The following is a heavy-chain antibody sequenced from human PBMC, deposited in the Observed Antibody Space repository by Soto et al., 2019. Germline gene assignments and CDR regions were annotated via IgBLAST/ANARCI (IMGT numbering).Heavy chain of an antibody. D-gene: IGHD5-18*01. V-gene: IGHV3-30*18. CDR3: VKGDLDTAVVNSPDAFDF. CDR2: ISYDGDNK. J-gene: IGHJ3*01. CDR1: GFMFNDYG. Sequence: GGSLRLSCEASGFMFNDYGMHWVRQAPGKGLDWVAVISYDGDNKYYAQSVKGRFAISRDNSKNTLFLHMDSLRHEDTAVYHCVKGDLDTAVVNSPDAFDFWGQGTMVTVSS.